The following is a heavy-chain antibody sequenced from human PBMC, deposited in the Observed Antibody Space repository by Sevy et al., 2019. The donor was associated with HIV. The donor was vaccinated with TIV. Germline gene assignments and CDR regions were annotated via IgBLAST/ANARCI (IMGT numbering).Heavy chain of an antibody. CDR1: GLIFSDYY. CDR3: ARLRVIASAPYYFDY. V-gene: IGHV3-11*06. D-gene: IGHD2-21*01. CDR2: ISSGKTYT. Sequence: GGSVRLSCAASGLIFSDYYMGWVRQAPGKRLEWVADISSGKTYTNYADSVKGRFTISRDNAKKSLYLQMNTLRAEDTAVYYCARLRVIASAPYYFDYWGQGALVTVSS. J-gene: IGHJ4*02.